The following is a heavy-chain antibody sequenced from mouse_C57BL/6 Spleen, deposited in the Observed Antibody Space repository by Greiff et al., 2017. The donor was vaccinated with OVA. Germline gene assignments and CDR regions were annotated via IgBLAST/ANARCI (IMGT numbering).Heavy chain of an antibody. CDR3: VGAGTWYFDV. V-gene: IGHV1-50*01. J-gene: IGHJ1*03. CDR1: GYTFTSYW. Sequence: VQLVESGAELVKPGASVKLSCKASGYTFTSYWMQWVKQRPGQGLEWIGEIDPSDSYTNYNQKFKGKATLTVDTSSSTAYMQLSSLTSEDSAVYYCVGAGTWYFDVWGTGTTVTVSS. D-gene: IGHD4-1*01. CDR2: IDPSDSYT.